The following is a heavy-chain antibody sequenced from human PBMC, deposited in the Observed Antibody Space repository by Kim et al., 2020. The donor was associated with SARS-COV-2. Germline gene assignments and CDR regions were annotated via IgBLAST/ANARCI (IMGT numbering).Heavy chain of an antibody. CDR3: ARVIWGSYRYTDS. D-gene: IGHD3-16*02. CDR2: INTDTGNP. J-gene: IGHJ4*02. CDR1: GYTFTNYA. V-gene: IGHV7-4-1*02. Sequence: ASVKVSCKASGYTFTNYAISWVRQAPGQGLEWMGWINTDTGNPTYAHASTGRFVFSVDTSVSTTYLQISSLKAEDTALYYCARVIWGSYRYTDSWGQGTLVTVSS.